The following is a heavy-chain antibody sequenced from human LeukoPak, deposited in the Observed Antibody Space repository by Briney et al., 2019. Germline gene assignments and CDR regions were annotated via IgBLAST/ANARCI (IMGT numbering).Heavy chain of an antibody. CDR3: AKYCYYGSGSYSHIDY. D-gene: IGHD3-10*01. Sequence: GSLRLSCVASGFTFRTYAMSWVRQAPGKGLEWVSGISDSGDGTYYAESVKGRFTISRDNSKNTLYLQMNSLRAEDTAVYYCAKYCYYGSGSYSHIDYWGQGTLVTVSS. V-gene: IGHV3-23*01. J-gene: IGHJ4*02. CDR1: GFTFRTYA. CDR2: ISDSGDGT.